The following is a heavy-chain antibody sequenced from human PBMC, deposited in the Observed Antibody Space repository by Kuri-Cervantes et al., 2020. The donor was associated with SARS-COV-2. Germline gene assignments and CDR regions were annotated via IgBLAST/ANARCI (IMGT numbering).Heavy chain of an antibody. CDR3: AQVTTQEFDY. Sequence: TLSLTCTVSGGSIYSHEYYWSWVRQPPGKALEWLALIYWDDDKRYGPSLKSRLTITKDTSKNQVVLTMTNMDPVDTATYYCAQVTTQEFDYWGQGTLVTVSS. D-gene: IGHD4-17*01. J-gene: IGHJ4*02. CDR1: GGSIYSHEYY. CDR2: IYWDDDK. V-gene: IGHV2-5*05.